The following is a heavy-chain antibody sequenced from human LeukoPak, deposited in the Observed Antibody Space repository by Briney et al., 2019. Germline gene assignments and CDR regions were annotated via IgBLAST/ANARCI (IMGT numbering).Heavy chain of an antibody. V-gene: IGHV3-7*01. CDR1: GFTFGTYW. CDR3: ARLSTVVTFDY. D-gene: IGHD4-23*01. CDR2: IKEDGSMN. Sequence: GGSLRLSCAASGFTFGTYWMSWVRQAPGKGLEWVANIKEDGSMNAYVDSVKGRFTVSRDNAKNSLDLQMHSLRVEDAAVYYCARLSTVVTFDYWGQGTLVTVSS. J-gene: IGHJ4*02.